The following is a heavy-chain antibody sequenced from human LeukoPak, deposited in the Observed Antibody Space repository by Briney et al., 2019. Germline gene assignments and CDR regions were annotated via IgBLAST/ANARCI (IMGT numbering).Heavy chain of an antibody. CDR2: ISSSGSTI. CDR3: AELGITMIGGV. D-gene: IGHD3-10*02. J-gene: IGHJ6*04. CDR1: GFTFSSYE. V-gene: IGHV3-48*03. Sequence: PGGSLRLSCAASGFTFSSYEMNWVRQAPGKVLEWVSYISSSGSTIYYADSVKGRFTIPRDNAKNSLYLQVNSLRAEDTAVYYCAELGITMIGGVWGKGTTVTISS.